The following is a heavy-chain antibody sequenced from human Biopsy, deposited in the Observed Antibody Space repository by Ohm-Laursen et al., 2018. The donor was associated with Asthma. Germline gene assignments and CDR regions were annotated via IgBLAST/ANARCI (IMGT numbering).Heavy chain of an antibody. CDR1: GYTFIGFH. Sequence: GASVKVSCKASGYTFIGFHIHWMRQAPGQVLEWMGRINPNSGGTNYAQKFQGRVTMTRDTSISTAYMEVSRLRSDDTAVYYCARGQKSAGDRWFDPWGQGTLVTVSS. J-gene: IGHJ5*02. CDR2: INPNSGGT. V-gene: IGHV1-2*06. D-gene: IGHD6-13*01. CDR3: ARGQKSAGDRWFDP.